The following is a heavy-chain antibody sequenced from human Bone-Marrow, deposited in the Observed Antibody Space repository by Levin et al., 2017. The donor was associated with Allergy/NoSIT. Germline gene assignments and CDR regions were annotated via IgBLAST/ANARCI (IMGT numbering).Heavy chain of an antibody. CDR2: IYYSGST. CDR3: ARDLLNYFDY. CDR1: GGSISSYY. V-gene: IGHV4-59*01. J-gene: IGHJ4*02. Sequence: PSETLSLTCTVSGGSISSYYWSWIRQPPGKVLEWIGYIYYSGSTNYNPSLKSRVTISVDTSKNQFSLKLSSVTAADTAVYYCARDLLNYFDYWGQGTLVTVSS.